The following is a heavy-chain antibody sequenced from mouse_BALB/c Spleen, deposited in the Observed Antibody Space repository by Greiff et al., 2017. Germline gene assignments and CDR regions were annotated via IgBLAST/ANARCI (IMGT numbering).Heavy chain of an antibody. D-gene: IGHD2-10*02. CDR2: IYPGSGST. CDR1: GYTFTDYV. CDR3: ARDRYGNYAY. V-gene: IGHV1-77*01. J-gene: IGHJ3*01. Sequence: QVQLKQSGPELVKPGASVKMSCKASGYTFTDYVISWVKQRTGQGLEWIGEIYPGSGSTYYNEKFKGKATLTADKSSNTAYMQLSSLTSEDSAVCFCARDRYGNYAYWGQGTLVTVSA.